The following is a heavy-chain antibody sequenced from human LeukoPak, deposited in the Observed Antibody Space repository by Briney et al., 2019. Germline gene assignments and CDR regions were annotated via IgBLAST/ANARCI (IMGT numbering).Heavy chain of an antibody. J-gene: IGHJ6*03. CDR1: GFTFNNYG. V-gene: IGHV3-43*02. Sequence: GGSLRLSCAASGFTFNNYGMHWVRQAPGKGLEWVSLISGDGGSTYYADSVKGRFTISRDNSKNSLYLQMNSLRTEDTALYYCAKDNVLLWFGELYYYMDVWGKGTTVTVSS. CDR2: ISGDGGST. CDR3: AKDNVLLWFGELYYYMDV. D-gene: IGHD3-10*01.